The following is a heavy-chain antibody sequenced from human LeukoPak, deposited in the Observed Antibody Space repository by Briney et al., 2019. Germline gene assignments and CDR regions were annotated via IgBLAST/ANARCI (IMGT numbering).Heavy chain of an antibody. V-gene: IGHV1/OR15-1*04. CDR2: IDPNSGGT. CDR3: AREGGYSGSYYGTYNDY. CDR1: GYIFTDYY. D-gene: IGHD1-26*01. Sequence: ASVKVSCKASGYIFTDYYMHWVRQAPGQELGWMGRIDPNSGGTNYAQKFQGRVTMTRDTSIITAYMELSSLRSEDTAVYYCAREGGYSGSYYGTYNDYWGQGTLVTVSS. J-gene: IGHJ4*02.